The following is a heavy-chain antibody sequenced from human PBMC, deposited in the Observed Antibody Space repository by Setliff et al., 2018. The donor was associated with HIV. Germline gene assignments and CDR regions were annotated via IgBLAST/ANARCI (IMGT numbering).Heavy chain of an antibody. CDR3: ARVETTVRGATYGMDV. CDR2: INHSGST. D-gene: IGHD3-10*01. CDR1: GGSFSNYY. Sequence: SETLSLTCSVSGGSFSNYYWSWIRQPPGKGLEWIGEINHSGSTNYNPSLKSRVTISVDTSKNQLSLNLTSVTAADTAVYYCARVETTVRGATYGMDVWGQGTTVTVSS. J-gene: IGHJ6*02. V-gene: IGHV4-34*01.